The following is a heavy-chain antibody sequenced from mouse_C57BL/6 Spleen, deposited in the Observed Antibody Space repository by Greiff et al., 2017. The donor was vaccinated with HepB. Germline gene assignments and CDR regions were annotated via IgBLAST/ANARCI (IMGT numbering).Heavy chain of an antibody. CDR3: ARGYYGSIDFDG. J-gene: IGHJ2*01. D-gene: IGHD1-1*01. Sequence: VQLKQSGPELVKPGASVKISCKASGYSFTDYNMNWVKQSNGKRLEWIGDINPNYGTTSYNQKFKGKATLTVDQSSSTAYMQLNSLTSEDSAVYYCARGYYGSIDFDGWGKGTTLTVSS. V-gene: IGHV1-39*01. CDR1: GYSFTDYN. CDR2: INPNYGTT.